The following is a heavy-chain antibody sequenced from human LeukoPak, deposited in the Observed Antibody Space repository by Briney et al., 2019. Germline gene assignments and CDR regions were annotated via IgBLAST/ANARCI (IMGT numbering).Heavy chain of an antibody. Sequence: ASVKVSCKASGGTFSSYAISWVRQAPGQGLEWMGRINPKNGDTNFAQKFHDRVTMTSDTSMSAAYMEISRLTYDDTAVYYCGRGIQSFNPWGQGTLVTVSP. CDR3: GRGIQSFNP. J-gene: IGHJ5*02. CDR2: INPKNGDT. V-gene: IGHV1-2*06. CDR1: GGTFSSYA.